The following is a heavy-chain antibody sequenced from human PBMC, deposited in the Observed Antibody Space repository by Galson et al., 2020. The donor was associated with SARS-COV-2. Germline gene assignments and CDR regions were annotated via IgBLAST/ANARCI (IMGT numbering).Heavy chain of an antibody. CDR3: ARRGTYYRDPSGSPHKDYYYTYGMDV. D-gene: IGHD3-22*01. J-gene: IGHJ6*02. CDR2: IYPRDSDT. Sequence: GESLKISCKGSGYTFTNYWIVWVRQIPGKGLEWMGVIYPRDSDTRYSPSFQGQVNISADKSISTAYLQWSSLEASDTAVYYCARRGTYYRDPSGSPHKDYYYTYGMDVWGQGTTITVSS. CDR1: GYTFTNYW. V-gene: IGHV5-51*01.